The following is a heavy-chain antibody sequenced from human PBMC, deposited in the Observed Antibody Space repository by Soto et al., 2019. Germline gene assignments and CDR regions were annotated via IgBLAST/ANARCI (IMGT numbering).Heavy chain of an antibody. V-gene: IGHV1-69*13. CDR3: ARGIYYYDSSGYYPPPGY. CDR1: GGAFSSYA. D-gene: IGHD3-22*01. J-gene: IGHJ4*02. Sequence: SVKVSCKASGGAFSSYAISWVRQAPGQGLEWMGGIIPIFGTANYAQKFQGRVTITADESTSTAYMELSSLRSEDTAVYYCARGIYYYDSSGYYPPPGYWGQGTLVTVSS. CDR2: IIPIFGTA.